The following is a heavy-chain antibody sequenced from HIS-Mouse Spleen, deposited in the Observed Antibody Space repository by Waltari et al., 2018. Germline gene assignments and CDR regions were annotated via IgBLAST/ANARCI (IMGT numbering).Heavy chain of an antibody. CDR1: GFTFSSYG. J-gene: IGHJ4*02. CDR3: AKDKHHAFDY. V-gene: IGHV3-30*18. Sequence: QVQLVESGGGVVQPGRSLRLSCAACGFTFSSYGMPGVRQVPGQGRRWVVFVSYNGSNKCSAASVKGRVTISRDNSKNTLYLQMNSLRAEDTAVYYCAKDKHHAFDYWGQGTLVTVSS. CDR2: VSYNGSNK.